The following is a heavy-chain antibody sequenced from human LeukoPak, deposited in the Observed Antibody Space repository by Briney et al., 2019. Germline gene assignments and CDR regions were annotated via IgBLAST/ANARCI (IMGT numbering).Heavy chain of an antibody. V-gene: IGHV1-24*01. J-gene: IGHJ5*02. CDR3: ALTGSWTPYNWFDP. CDR2: FDPEDGET. Sequence: GASVKVSCKVPGYTLTELSMHWVRQAPGKGLEWMGGFDPEDGETIYAQKFQGRVTMTEDTSTDTAYMELSSLRSEDTAVYYCALTGSWTPYNWFDPWGQGTLVTVSS. CDR1: GYTLTELS. D-gene: IGHD6-13*01.